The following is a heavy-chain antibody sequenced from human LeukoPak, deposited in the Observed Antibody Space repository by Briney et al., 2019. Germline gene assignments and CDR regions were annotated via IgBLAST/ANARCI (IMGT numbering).Heavy chain of an antibody. CDR3: ARVQMVRGVLIPEYFQH. Sequence: ASVKVSCKASGYTFTSYGISWVRQAPGQGLEWMGWISAYNGDTNDAQKFQGRVTMTTETSTSTAYMELGSLRSDDTAVYYCARVQMVRGVLIPEYFQHWGQGTLVTVSS. D-gene: IGHD3-10*01. CDR2: ISAYNGDT. CDR1: GYTFTSYG. J-gene: IGHJ1*01. V-gene: IGHV1-18*01.